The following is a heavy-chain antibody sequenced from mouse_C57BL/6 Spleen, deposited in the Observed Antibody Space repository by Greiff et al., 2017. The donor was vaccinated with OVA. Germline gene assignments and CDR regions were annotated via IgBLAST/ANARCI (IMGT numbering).Heavy chain of an antibody. CDR3: ARRTTTGYFDV. CDR2: IYPGDGDT. Sequence: VQLQQSGPELVKPGASVKISCKASGYAFSSSWMNWVKQRPGKGLEWIGRIYPGDGDTNYNGKFKGKATLTADKSSSTAYMQLSSLTSEDSAVYFCARRTTTGYFDVWGTGTTVTVSS. D-gene: IGHD5-5*01. V-gene: IGHV1-82*01. CDR1: GYAFSSSW. J-gene: IGHJ1*03.